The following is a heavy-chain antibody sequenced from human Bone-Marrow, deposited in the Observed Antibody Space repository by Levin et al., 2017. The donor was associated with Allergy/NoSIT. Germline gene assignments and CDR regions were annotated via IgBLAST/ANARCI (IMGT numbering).Heavy chain of an antibody. J-gene: IGHJ5*02. CDR3: ARADTETYFDP. CDR2: MYYTGST. Sequence: PSETLSLTCSVSGYSINNGYYWGWIRQPPGKGLEWVVSMYYTGSTYYNPSLKSRVTISIDKSKNEFSLKLSSVTATDTAVYYCARADTETYFDPWGQGAPVTVSS. CDR1: GYSINNGYY. V-gene: IGHV4-38-2*02.